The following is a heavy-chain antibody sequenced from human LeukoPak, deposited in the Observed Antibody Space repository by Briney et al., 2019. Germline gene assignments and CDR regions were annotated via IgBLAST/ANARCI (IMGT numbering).Heavy chain of an antibody. J-gene: IGHJ4*02. CDR2: ISWQSRTR. Sequence: PGRSLRLSCVASGFFFDDYGMHWVRQVPGKGLEWVSGISWQSRTRKYADSVRGRFTISRDNAKNSLYLQMNSLRAEDTALYYCAKDMQNYVWGSYDYWGQGTLVTVSS. D-gene: IGHD3-16*01. CDR1: GFFFDDYG. V-gene: IGHV3-9*01. CDR3: AKDMQNYVWGSYDY.